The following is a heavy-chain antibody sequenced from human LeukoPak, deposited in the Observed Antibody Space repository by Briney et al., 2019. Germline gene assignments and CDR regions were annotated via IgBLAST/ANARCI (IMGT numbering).Heavy chain of an antibody. CDR1: GYTFSNYG. CDR3: ARRIVGGHLGDY. J-gene: IGHJ4*02. D-gene: IGHD1-26*01. CDR2: ISAKNGNR. Sequence: SVKVSCKASGYTFSNYGMSWVRQAPGQGLEWMGWISAKNGNRDYAQKLQGRVTMTADRSTNTAYMELRSLTSDDTAVYYCARRIVGGHLGDYWGQGTLVTVSS. V-gene: IGHV1-18*01.